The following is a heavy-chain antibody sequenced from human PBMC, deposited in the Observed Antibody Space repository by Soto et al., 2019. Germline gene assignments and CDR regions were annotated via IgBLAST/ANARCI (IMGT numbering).Heavy chain of an antibody. D-gene: IGHD1-1*01. J-gene: IGHJ4*02. CDR1: GVPISSSAYH. CDR3: ATYREGSGGTDY. Sequence: QVQLQESGPGLVKPSQTLSLTCTVSGVPISSSAYHWSWIRQHPGEGLEWIGYLHRSATYYNPSLQSRLTRSADTSKNQFSLKLNSVTAADTALYYCATYREGSGGTDYWGQGTLVTVSS. CDR2: LHRSAT. V-gene: IGHV4-31*03.